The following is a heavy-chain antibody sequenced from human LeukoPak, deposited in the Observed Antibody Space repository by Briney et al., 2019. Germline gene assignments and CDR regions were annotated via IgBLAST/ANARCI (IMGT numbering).Heavy chain of an antibody. CDR1: GFTFSSYE. V-gene: IGHV3-48*03. CDR3: ASPASGSYSSFDY. Sequence: PGGSLRLSCAASGFTFSSYEMNWVRQAPGKGLEWVSYISSSGSTIYYADSVKGRFTISSDNAKNSLYLQMNSLRAEDTAVYYCASPASGSYSSFDYWGQGTLVTVSS. CDR2: ISSSGSTI. J-gene: IGHJ4*02. D-gene: IGHD1-26*01.